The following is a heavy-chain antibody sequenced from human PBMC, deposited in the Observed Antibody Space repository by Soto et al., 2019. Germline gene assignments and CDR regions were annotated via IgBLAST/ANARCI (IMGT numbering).Heavy chain of an antibody. Sequence: GGSLRLSCSASGFTFSSYAMHWVRQAPGKGLEYVSAISSNGGSTYYADSVKGRFTISRDNSKNTLYLQMSSLRAEDTAVYYCVKDPPRGTMVRGAPDYWGQGTLVTVSS. V-gene: IGHV3-64D*08. CDR2: ISSNGGST. D-gene: IGHD3-10*01. CDR1: GFTFSSYA. CDR3: VKDPPRGTMVRGAPDY. J-gene: IGHJ4*02.